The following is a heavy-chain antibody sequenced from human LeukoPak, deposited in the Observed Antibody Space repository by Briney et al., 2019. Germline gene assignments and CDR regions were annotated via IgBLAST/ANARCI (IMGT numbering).Heavy chain of an antibody. CDR1: GFTFRTYA. V-gene: IGHV3-23*01. Sequence: GGSLRLSCGGSGFTFRTYAMSWFRQAPGRGLEWVSAITGSGGGTYYADSAKGRFTISRDNSKNTLYLQMNSLRAEDTAIYYCAKDRLLPLDYFDYWGQGTLVTVSS. CDR3: AKDRLLPLDYFDY. J-gene: IGHJ4*02. CDR2: ITGSGGGT. D-gene: IGHD2-15*01.